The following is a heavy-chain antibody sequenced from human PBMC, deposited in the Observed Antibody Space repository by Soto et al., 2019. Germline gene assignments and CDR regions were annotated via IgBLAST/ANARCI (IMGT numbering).Heavy chain of an antibody. Sequence: GGSLRLSCAASGFTFSSYSMNWVRQAPGKXLEGVSSISSSSSYIYYADSVRGRFTISRDNAKNSLYLQMNSLRAEDTAVYYCARDLHYYDSSGFYLDRGPYYDYGMDVWGQGTTVTV. CDR1: GFTFSSYS. J-gene: IGHJ6*02. D-gene: IGHD3-22*01. CDR2: ISSSSSYI. CDR3: ARDLHYYDSSGFYLDRGPYYDYGMDV. V-gene: IGHV3-21*01.